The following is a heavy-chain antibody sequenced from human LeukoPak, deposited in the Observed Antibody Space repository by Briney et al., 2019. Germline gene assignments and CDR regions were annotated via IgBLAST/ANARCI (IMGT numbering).Heavy chain of an antibody. V-gene: IGHV3-73*01. CDR2: IRSKANSYAT. J-gene: IGHJ6*03. D-gene: IGHD6-19*01. Sequence: PGGSLRLSCAASGFTFSGSAMHWVRQASGKWLEWVVRIRSKANSYATAYAASVKGRFTTSRDDSKNTAYLQMNSLRAEDTAVYYCAKCSGWFVRGKDYYYYYMDVWGKGTTVTVSS. CDR3: AKCSGWFVRGKDYYYYYMDV. CDR1: GFTFSGSA.